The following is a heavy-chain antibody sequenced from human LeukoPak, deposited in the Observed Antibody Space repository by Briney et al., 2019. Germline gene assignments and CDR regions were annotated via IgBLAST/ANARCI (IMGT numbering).Heavy chain of an antibody. Sequence: GGSLRLSCAASGFTFSSYGMHWVRQAPGKGLEWVAVIWYDGSNKYYADSVKGRFTISRDNSKNTLYLQMNSLRAEDTAVYYCAKGRDFWSGYLDYWGQGTLVTVSS. V-gene: IGHV3-30*02. CDR2: IWYDGSNK. D-gene: IGHD3-3*01. CDR1: GFTFSSYG. CDR3: AKGRDFWSGYLDY. J-gene: IGHJ4*02.